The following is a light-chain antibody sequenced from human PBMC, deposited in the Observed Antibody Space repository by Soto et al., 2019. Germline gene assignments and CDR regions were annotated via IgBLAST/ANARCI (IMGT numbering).Light chain of an antibody. Sequence: VMTQSKHSLTLSPGEKATLPCRASQSVSSNYLAWYQQKPGQAPRLLIYGASSRATGIPDRFSGSGFGTDFTLTISRLEPEDFAVYYCQQYGSSETFAQGAKVDIK. V-gene: IGKV3-20*01. CDR3: QQYGSSET. J-gene: IGKJ1*01. CDR2: GAS. CDR1: QSVSSNY.